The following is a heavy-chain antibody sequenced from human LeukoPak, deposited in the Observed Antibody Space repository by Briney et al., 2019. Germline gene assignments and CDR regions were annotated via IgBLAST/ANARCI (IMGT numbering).Heavy chain of an antibody. V-gene: IGHV3-23*03. CDR2: IYSGGST. CDR1: GFTFSTYA. Sequence: GGSLRLSCAASGFTFSTYAMSWVRQAPGKGLEWVSVIYSGGSTYYADSVKGRFTISRDNSKNTLYLQMNSLRAEDTAVYYCAKGGYSSSWYNWFDPWGQGTLVTVSS. J-gene: IGHJ5*02. D-gene: IGHD6-13*01. CDR3: AKGGYSSSWYNWFDP.